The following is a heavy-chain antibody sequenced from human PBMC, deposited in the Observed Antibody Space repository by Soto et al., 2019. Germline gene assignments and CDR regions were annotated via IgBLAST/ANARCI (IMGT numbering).Heavy chain of an antibody. CDR3: AKAFFYYAYYYYYVMDV. J-gene: IGHJ6*02. CDR1: GSTFSSYA. V-gene: IGHV3-23*01. D-gene: IGHD2-2*01. CDR2: IGGRGTST. Sequence: EVQLLESGGGLVQPGGSLRLSCAASGSTFSSYAMSWVRQAPGKGLEWVSAIGGRGTSTYFAASVKGRFTISRDNSKNTLYLQMKCLTAEDTAVYYCAKAFFYYAYYYYYVMDVWGQGTTVTVSS.